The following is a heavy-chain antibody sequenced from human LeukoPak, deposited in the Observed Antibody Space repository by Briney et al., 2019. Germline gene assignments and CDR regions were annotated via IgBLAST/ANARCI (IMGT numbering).Heavy chain of an antibody. J-gene: IGHJ4*02. CDR1: GFTFSSYW. D-gene: IGHD5-12*01. V-gene: IGHV3-7*03. Sequence: PGGSLRLSCAASGFTFSSYWMSWVRQAPGTGLEWVANIKKDGSEKYYVDSVKGRFTISRDNTKNSLYLQMNSLRAEDTAIYYCARGNYSGNDYHFDYWGQGTLVIVSS. CDR3: ARGNYSGNDYHFDY. CDR2: IKKDGSEK.